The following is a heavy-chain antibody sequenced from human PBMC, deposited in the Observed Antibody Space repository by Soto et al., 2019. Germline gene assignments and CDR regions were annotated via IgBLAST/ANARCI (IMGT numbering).Heavy chain of an antibody. CDR2: IYYTGNT. D-gene: IGHD3-3*01. V-gene: IGHV4-59*01. Sequence: SETLSLTCSVSGGSISNYLWSWIRQPPGKGLEWIGYIYYTGNTNFNPSLKSRVTMSVDTSKNQFSLRLSSVTAADTAVYHCARGVFWSGSQIYYLDYWGQVRLVTFSS. CDR1: GGSISNYL. J-gene: IGHJ4*02. CDR3: ARGVFWSGSQIYYLDY.